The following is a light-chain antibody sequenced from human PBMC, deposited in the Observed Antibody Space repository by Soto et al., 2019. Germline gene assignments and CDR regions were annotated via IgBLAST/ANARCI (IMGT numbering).Light chain of an antibody. V-gene: IGKV3-11*01. CDR3: QQRSRWPLT. CDR2: DAS. J-gene: IGKJ4*01. Sequence: EIVLTQSPATLSLSPGERATLSCRASQSIDNYLGWYQQKPGQAPRLLISDASNRATGIPARFSGSGSGADFSLTISSLEPEDFAVYYCQQRSRWPLTFGGGTKVDTK. CDR1: QSIDNY.